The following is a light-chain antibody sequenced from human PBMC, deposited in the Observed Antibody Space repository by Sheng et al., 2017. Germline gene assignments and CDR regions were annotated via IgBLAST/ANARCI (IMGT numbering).Light chain of an antibody. CDR3: HVWDSRDDV. V-gene: IGLV3-21*03. Sequence: SYVLTQPPSVSVAPGKTARITCGGNNIGGKRVHWYQQQPGQAPVLVVYDDSDRPSGIPDRFSGSNSANMATLTISRVEAGDEADYYCHVWDSRDDVFGPGTKVTVL. CDR1: NIGGKR. J-gene: IGLJ1*01. CDR2: DDS.